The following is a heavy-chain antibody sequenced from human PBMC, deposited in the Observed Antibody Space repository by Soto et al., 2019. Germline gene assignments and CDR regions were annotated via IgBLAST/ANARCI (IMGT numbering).Heavy chain of an antibody. D-gene: IGHD3-22*01. CDR1: GGSINSGYC. CDR3: ASLFNYYDSSGYAEYYFDH. J-gene: IGHJ4*02. Sequence: QVQLQESGPGLVKPSQTLSLTCTVSGGSINSGYCWSWIRQHPGKGLGWIGYNYYSGSANNNPSLKGRVTMSVDTSTNQFSLKLSAVTAAGTAVYFCASLFNYYDSSGYAEYYFDHWGQGTLVTVSS. CDR2: NYYSGSA. V-gene: IGHV4-31*03.